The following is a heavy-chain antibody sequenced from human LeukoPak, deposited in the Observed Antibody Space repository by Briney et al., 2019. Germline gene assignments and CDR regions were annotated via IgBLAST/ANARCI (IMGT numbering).Heavy chain of an antibody. CDR3: ARGGSLAAAPHLYYFDY. CDR1: GYTFANYY. Sequence: ASVKVSCKSSGYTFANYYLHWVRQAPGQGLEWMGIINPVGGSTTYTQKFQGRVTMTRDTSTSTIYMDLSSLRSEDTAVYYCARGGSLAAAPHLYYFDYWGQGSLATVSS. J-gene: IGHJ4*02. V-gene: IGHV1-46*01. CDR2: INPVGGST. D-gene: IGHD6-19*01.